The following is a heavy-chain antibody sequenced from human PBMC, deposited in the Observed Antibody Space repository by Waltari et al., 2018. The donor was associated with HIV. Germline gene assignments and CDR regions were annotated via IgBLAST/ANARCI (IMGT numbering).Heavy chain of an antibody. V-gene: IGHV3-74*01. J-gene: IGHJ6*02. Sequence: EVQLVESGGGLVQPGGSLRLSCAASGFTFSSYWMHWVRQAPGKGLVWGSRINGDGSRTSDADSVKGRFTISRDNAKNTLYLQMNSLRAEDTAVYYCAHDFWRGWDGMDVWGQGTTVTVSS. CDR1: GFTFSSYW. CDR2: INGDGSRT. CDR3: AHDFWRGWDGMDV. D-gene: IGHD3-3*01.